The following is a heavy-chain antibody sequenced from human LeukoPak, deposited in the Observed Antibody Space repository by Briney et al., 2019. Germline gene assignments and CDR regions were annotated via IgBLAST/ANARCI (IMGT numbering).Heavy chain of an antibody. CDR3: ATRYCSGGTCYSYYFDY. V-gene: IGHV3-48*04. CDR1: GFTFSKYG. CDR2: ISSSSSTI. Sequence: GGSLRLSCEVSGFTFSKYGMHWVRQAPGKGLEWVSYISSSSSTIYYADSVKGRFTISRDNAKNSLYLQMNSLRAEDTAVYYCATRYCSGGTCYSYYFDYWGQGTLVTVSS. J-gene: IGHJ4*02. D-gene: IGHD2-15*01.